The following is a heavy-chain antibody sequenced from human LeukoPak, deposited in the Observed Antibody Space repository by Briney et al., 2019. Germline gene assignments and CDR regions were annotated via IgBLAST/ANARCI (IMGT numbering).Heavy chain of an antibody. CDR2: IYNSGST. CDR3: ARAYSSSWYYNWFDP. Sequence: SETLSLTCTVSGYSISSGYYWGWIRPPPGKGLEWIGSIYNSGSTYYNPSLKSRVTISVDTSKNQFSLKLRSVTAADTAMYYCARAYSSSWYYNWFDPWGQGTLVTVSS. CDR1: GYSISSGYY. D-gene: IGHD6-13*01. V-gene: IGHV4-38-2*02. J-gene: IGHJ5*02.